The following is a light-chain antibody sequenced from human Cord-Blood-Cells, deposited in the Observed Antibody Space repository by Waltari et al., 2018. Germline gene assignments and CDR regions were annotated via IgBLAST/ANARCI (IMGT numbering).Light chain of an antibody. J-gene: IGLJ1*01. CDR2: VVS. CDR3: CSYAGSYTYV. CDR1: SSDVGGYNY. Sequence: QSALTPPRSVSGSPAQSVTISCTGTSSDVGGYNYVSWYQQHPGKAPKLMIYVVSKRPSGVPDRFSGSKSGNTASLTISGLQAEDEADYYCCSYAGSYTYVFGTGTKVTVL. V-gene: IGLV2-11*01.